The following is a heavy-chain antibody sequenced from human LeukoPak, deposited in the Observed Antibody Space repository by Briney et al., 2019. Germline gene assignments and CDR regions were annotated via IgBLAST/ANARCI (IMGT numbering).Heavy chain of an antibody. CDR2: MNPNSGNT. V-gene: IGHV1-8*02. D-gene: IGHD3-9*01. J-gene: IGHJ5*02. Sequence: ASVKVSCKASGYTFTGYYMHWVRQAPGQGLEWMGWMNPNSGNTGYAQKFQGRVTMTRNTSISTAYMELSSLRSEDTAVYYCARTNYDILTGYSNWFDPWGQGTLVTVSS. CDR3: ARTNYDILTGYSNWFDP. CDR1: GYTFTGYY.